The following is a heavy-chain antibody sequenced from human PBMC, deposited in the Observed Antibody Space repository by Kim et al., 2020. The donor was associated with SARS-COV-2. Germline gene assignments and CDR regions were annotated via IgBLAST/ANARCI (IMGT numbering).Heavy chain of an antibody. CDR3: ARLVAGRNYFDF. Sequence: GGSLRLSCTGSGFTFSDYYITWIRQAPGKGLEWVSYISTSGTYTYHADSVKGRFTISRDNSKTSAFLHMDSLRPDDTAVYYCARLVAGRNYFDFWGQGSLVTLP. V-gene: IGHV3-11*03. CDR1: GFTFSDYY. D-gene: IGHD2-8*02. J-gene: IGHJ4*02. CDR2: ISTSGTYT.